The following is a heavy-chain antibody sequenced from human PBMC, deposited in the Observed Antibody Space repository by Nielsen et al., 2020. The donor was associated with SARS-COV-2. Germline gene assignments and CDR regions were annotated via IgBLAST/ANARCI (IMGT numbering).Heavy chain of an antibody. Sequence: SETLSLTCTVSGGSISSGGYYWSWIRQHPGKGLEWIGYIYYSGSTYYNPSLKSRVTISVDTSKNQFSLKLSSVTAADTAVYYCARYIVATIPTLDDAFDIWGQGTMVTVSS. CDR3: ARYIVATIPTLDDAFDI. D-gene: IGHD5-12*01. CDR1: GGSISSGGYY. V-gene: IGHV4-31*03. J-gene: IGHJ3*02. CDR2: IYYSGST.